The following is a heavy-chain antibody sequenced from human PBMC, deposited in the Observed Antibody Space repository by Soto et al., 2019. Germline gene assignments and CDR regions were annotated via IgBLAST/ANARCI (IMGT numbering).Heavy chain of an antibody. V-gene: IGHV3-30*18. CDR1: GFTFSSYG. D-gene: IGHD2-8*01. CDR2: ISYDGSNK. J-gene: IGHJ6*03. CDR3: AKGGSEYCTNGVCRDYYYYYMDV. Sequence: GGSLRLSCAASGFTFSSYGMHWVRQAPGKGLEWVAVISYDGSNKYYADSVKGRFTISRDNSKNTLYLQMNSLRAEDTAVYYCAKGGSEYCTNGVCRDYYYYYMDVWGKGTTVTVSS.